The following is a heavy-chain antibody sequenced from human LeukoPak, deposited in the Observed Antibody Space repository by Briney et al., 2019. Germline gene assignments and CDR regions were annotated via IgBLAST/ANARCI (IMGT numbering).Heavy chain of an antibody. CDR1: GGSISSSSYY. J-gene: IGHJ4*02. Sequence: SETLSLTCTVSGGSISSSSYYWGWIRQPPGKGLEWIANIYYSGSTYSNPSLKSRVTISMDTSNNQFSLKLTSVTAADTAVYYCARGRFYSSGWPIDYWGQGTLVTVSS. CDR2: IYYSGST. V-gene: IGHV4-39*01. CDR3: ARGRFYSSGWPIDY. D-gene: IGHD6-19*01.